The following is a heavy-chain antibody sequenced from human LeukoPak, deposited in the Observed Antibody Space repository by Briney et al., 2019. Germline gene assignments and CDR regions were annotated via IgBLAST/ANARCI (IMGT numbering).Heavy chain of an antibody. CDR1: GFTFSSYS. Sequence: GSLRLSCAASGFTFSSYSMNWVRQAPGKGLEWVAVIRYDGSNKYYADSVKGRFTISRDNSKNTLYLQMNSLRAEDTAVYYCARGDSSGWYWGVDYWGQGTLVTVSS. D-gene: IGHD6-19*01. CDR2: IRYDGSNK. J-gene: IGHJ4*02. V-gene: IGHV3-33*08. CDR3: ARGDSSGWYWGVDY.